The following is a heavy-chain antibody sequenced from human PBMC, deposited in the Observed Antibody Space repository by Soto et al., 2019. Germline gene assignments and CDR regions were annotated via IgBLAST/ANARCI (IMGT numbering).Heavy chain of an antibody. CDR1: GDNCSSHSAA. D-gene: IGHD2-2*01. V-gene: IGHV6-1*01. Sequence: QSLSLTCAISGDNCSSHSAAWNWVRQSPSRGLEWLGRTYYRSKWYNDYAISVKSRITINPDTSKNQFSLQLNSVTPEDTAVYYCARAWYCSSTSCHAHDVFDIWGQGTMVIVSS. CDR2: TYYRSKWYN. J-gene: IGHJ3*02. CDR3: ARAWYCSSTSCHAHDVFDI.